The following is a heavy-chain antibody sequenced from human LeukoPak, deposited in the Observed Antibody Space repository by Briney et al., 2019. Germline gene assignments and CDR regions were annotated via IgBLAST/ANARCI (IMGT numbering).Heavy chain of an antibody. CDR2: IKHDGGVQ. V-gene: IGHV3-7*01. CDR3: ARAETAAGLSAGWRYYGMDV. Sequence: GGSLRLSCAASGFTFGSYWMSWVRQAPGKGLEWVANIKHDGGVQFYVDSVKGRFTISRDSTKNSLYLQMNSLRAEDTAVYYCARAETAAGLSAGWRYYGMDVWGQGTTVTVSS. D-gene: IGHD6-13*01. J-gene: IGHJ6*02. CDR1: GFTFGSYW.